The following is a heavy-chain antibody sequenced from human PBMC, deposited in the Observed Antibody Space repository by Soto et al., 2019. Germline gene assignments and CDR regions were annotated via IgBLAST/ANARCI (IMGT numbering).Heavy chain of an antibody. J-gene: IGHJ5*02. CDR1: GYTFTRYD. Sequence: AAVKVSCKASGYTFTRYDITWVLQGTGQGLEWMGWMNPNSGNTGYAQKFKGRVTMTRNTSISTAYMELSSLRSEDTAVYYCARGTPPTIGNWFDPWGQGSLVTVSA. D-gene: IGHD3-9*01. CDR3: ARGTPPTIGNWFDP. CDR2: MNPNSGNT. V-gene: IGHV1-8*01.